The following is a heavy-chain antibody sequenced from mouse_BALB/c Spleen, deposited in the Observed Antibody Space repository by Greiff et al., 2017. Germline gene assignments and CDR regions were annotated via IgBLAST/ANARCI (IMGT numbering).Heavy chain of an antibody. Sequence: EVQVVESGGGLVQPGGSLRLSCATSGFTFTDYYMSWVRQPPGKALEWLGFIRNKANGYTTEYSASVKGRFTISRDNAKNTLYLEMSSLRSEDTAMYYCASGNPHWYAMDYWGQGTSVTVAS. V-gene: IGHV7-3*02. CDR1: GFTFTDYY. D-gene: IGHD1-2*01. J-gene: IGHJ4*01. CDR3: ASGNPHWYAMDY. CDR2: IRNKANGYTT.